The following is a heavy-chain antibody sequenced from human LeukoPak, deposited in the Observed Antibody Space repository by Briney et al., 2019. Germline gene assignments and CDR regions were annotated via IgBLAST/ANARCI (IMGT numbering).Heavy chain of an antibody. J-gene: IGHJ4*02. Sequence: ASVKVSCKASGYTFTAYFMHWVRQAPGQGLEWMGWINPNSGGTNYAQKFQGRVTMTRDTSIRTAYMELSRLRSDDTAVYYCARSLGYEYSTDYWGQGTLVTVSS. V-gene: IGHV1-2*02. D-gene: IGHD5-12*01. CDR1: GYTFTAYF. CDR3: ARSLGYEYSTDY. CDR2: INPNSGGT.